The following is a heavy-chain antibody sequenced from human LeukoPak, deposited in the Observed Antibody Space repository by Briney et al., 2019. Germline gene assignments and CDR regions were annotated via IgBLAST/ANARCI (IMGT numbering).Heavy chain of an antibody. Sequence: PSETLSLTCTVSGGSISSYYWSWIRQPPGKGLEWIGYIYYSGSTNYNPSLKSRVTISVDTSKNQFSLKLSSVTAADTAVYYCARFMITFGGVIVIDYWGQGTLVTVSS. D-gene: IGHD3-16*02. V-gene: IGHV4-59*01. CDR1: GGSISSYY. CDR3: ARFMITFGGVIVIDY. CDR2: IYYSGST. J-gene: IGHJ4*02.